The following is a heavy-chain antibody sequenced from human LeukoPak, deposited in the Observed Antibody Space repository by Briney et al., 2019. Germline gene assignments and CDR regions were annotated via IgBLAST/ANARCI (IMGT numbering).Heavy chain of an antibody. CDR2: IKQDGSEK. Sequence: GGSLRLSCAASGFTFSSYWMSWVRQAPGKGLEWVANIKQDGSEKYYVDSVKGRFTISRDNAKNSLYLQMDSLRVEDTAVYYCVYGDYVDYWGQGTLVTVSS. V-gene: IGHV3-7*03. J-gene: IGHJ4*02. D-gene: IGHD4-17*01. CDR3: VYGDYVDY. CDR1: GFTFSSYW.